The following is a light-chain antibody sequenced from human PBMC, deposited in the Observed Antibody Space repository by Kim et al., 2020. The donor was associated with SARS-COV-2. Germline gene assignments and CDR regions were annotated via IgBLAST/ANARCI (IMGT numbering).Light chain of an antibody. CDR1: QDISNY. Sequence: DIQMTQSPSSLSASVGDRVTITCQASQDISNYLNWYQQKPVKAPKLLIYDASNLETGVPSRFSGSGSGTDFTFTISSLQPEDIATYYCQQYDNLPRTFGQGTKLEI. CDR3: QQYDNLPRT. J-gene: IGKJ2*01. CDR2: DAS. V-gene: IGKV1-33*01.